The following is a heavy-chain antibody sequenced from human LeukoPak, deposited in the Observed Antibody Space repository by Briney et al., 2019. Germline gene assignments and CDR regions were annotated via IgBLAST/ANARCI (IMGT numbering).Heavy chain of an antibody. CDR1: GFTFSSYA. D-gene: IGHD3-10*01. Sequence: GGTLRLSCAASGFTFSSYAMSWVRQAPGKGLEWVSVISGSGGSTYYADSVKGRFTISRDNSKNTLYLQMNSLRAEDTAVYYCAKGEPPYFYYGSGSYWSGAFDIWGQGTMVTVSS. V-gene: IGHV3-23*01. J-gene: IGHJ3*02. CDR3: AKGEPPYFYYGSGSYWSGAFDI. CDR2: ISGSGGST.